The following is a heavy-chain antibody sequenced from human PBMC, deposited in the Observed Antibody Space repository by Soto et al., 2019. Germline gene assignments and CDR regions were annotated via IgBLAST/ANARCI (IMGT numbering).Heavy chain of an antibody. CDR2: ISYDGSNK. V-gene: IGHV3-30-3*01. Sequence: QVQLVESGGGVVQPGRSLRLSCAASGFTFSSYAMHWVRQAPGKGLEWVAVISYDGSNKYYADSVKGRFTISRDNSKNTLYLQMNSLRAEDTAVXXXXXTXXXXXXTVFDYWGQGTLVTVSS. CDR1: GFTFSSYA. J-gene: IGHJ4*02. CDR3: XXTXXXXXXTVFDY.